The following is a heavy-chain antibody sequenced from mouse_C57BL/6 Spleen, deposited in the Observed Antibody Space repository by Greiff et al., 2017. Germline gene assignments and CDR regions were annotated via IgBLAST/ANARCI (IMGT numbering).Heavy chain of an antibody. J-gene: IGHJ4*01. Sequence: QVQLKQSGPELVKPGASVKISCKASGYAFSSSWMNWVKQRPGKGLEWIGRIYPGDGDTNYNGKFKGKAILTADKSSSTAYMQLSSLTSEDSAVYFCARPSTTVVATGAMDYWGQGTSVTVSS. CDR2: IYPGDGDT. CDR3: ARPSTTVVATGAMDY. CDR1: GYAFSSSW. V-gene: IGHV1-82*01. D-gene: IGHD1-1*01.